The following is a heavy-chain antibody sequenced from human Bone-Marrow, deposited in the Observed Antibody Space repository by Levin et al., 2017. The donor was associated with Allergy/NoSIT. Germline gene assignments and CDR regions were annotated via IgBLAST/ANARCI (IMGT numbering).Heavy chain of an antibody. J-gene: IGHJ3*02. V-gene: IGHV4-59*11. CDR2: ISYSGST. D-gene: IGHD6-19*01. Sequence: RSQTLSLTCSVSRGSISSHYWSWIRQPPGKGLEWIAYISYSGSTNYNPSLKSRVTISVDTSKNQFSLNLSSVTTADTAVYYCARPYSSTSRGSFDIWGQGTMVTVSS. CDR3: ARPYSSTSRGSFDI. CDR1: RGSISSHY.